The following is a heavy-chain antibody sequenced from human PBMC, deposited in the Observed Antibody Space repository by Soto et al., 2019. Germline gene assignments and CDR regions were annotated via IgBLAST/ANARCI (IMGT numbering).Heavy chain of an antibody. CDR1: GASISSGTYY. CDR3: ARDRHGDEIDY. Sequence: QVQLQESGPGLVKPSQTLSLTCTVSGASISSGTYYWTWIRQHPGKGLEWIGYIYYSGSTYYNPSLKSRLTMSVDKSKNQFSLKLSSVTAADTAVYFCARDRHGDEIDYWGQGTLVTVSS. J-gene: IGHJ4*02. CDR2: IYYSGST. V-gene: IGHV4-31*03. D-gene: IGHD4-17*01.